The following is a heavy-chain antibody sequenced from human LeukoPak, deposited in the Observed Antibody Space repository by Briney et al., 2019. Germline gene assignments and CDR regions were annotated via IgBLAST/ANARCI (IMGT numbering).Heavy chain of an antibody. J-gene: IGHJ3*02. CDR1: GYSFTSYW. D-gene: IGHD3-10*01. CDR3: ARQPAILGDAFDI. V-gene: IGHV5-51*01. Sequence: GGSLKISCKGSGYSFTSYWIGWGRQMPGKGLEGMGIIYPGDSDTRYSPSFQGQVTISADKSISTAYLQWSSLKASDTAMYYCARQPAILGDAFDIWGQGTMVTVSS. CDR2: IYPGDSDT.